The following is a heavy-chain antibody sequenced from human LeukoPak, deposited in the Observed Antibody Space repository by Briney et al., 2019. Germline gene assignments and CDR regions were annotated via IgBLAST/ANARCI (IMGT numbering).Heavy chain of an antibody. CDR2: ISGSGGST. D-gene: IGHD3-16*02. Sequence: PGGSLRLSCAASGFTFSSYAMSWVRQAPGKGLEWVSAISGSGGSTYYADSVKGRFTISRDNSKNTLYLQMNSLRAEDTAVYYCAKGVRSVWGSYRTQYYFDYWGQGTLVTVSS. V-gene: IGHV3-23*01. CDR3: AKGVRSVWGSYRTQYYFDY. CDR1: GFTFSSYA. J-gene: IGHJ4*02.